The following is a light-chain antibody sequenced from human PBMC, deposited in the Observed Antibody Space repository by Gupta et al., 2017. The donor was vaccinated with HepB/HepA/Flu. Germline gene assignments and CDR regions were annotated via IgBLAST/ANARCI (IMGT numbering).Light chain of an antibody. Sequence: DIQMTQSPSSLSASVGDRVTITCRASQSISSYLNWYQEKPGKAPKFLIYAASSWQSGVPSRFSGSGYGKDLTLTISSRQQEDFATYYCQQSYSNPRYTFGQGTKLEIK. V-gene: IGKV1-39*01. CDR3: QQSYSNPRYT. J-gene: IGKJ2*01. CDR1: QSISSY. CDR2: AAS.